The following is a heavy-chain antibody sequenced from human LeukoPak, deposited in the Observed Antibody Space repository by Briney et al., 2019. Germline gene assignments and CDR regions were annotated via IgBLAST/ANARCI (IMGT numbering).Heavy chain of an antibody. J-gene: IGHJ4*02. V-gene: IGHV3-11*04. CDR3: AKDLNAWGYGDFDY. Sequence: GGSLRLSCAASGFTFSDYYMSWIRQAPGKGLEWVSYISSSGSTIYYADSVKGRFTISRDNSKNTLYLQMNSLRAEDTAVYYCAKDLNAWGYGDFDYWGQGTLVTVSS. CDR1: GFTFSDYY. D-gene: IGHD4-17*01. CDR2: ISSSGSTI.